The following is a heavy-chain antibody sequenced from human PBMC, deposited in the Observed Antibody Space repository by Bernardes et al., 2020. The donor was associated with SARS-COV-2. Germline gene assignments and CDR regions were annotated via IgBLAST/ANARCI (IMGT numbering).Heavy chain of an antibody. CDR3: AKAPGAIADFYYGMDV. CDR1: GFTFDDYA. CDR2: ISWNSGSI. D-gene: IGHD3-10*01. V-gene: IGHV3-9*01. Sequence: GWSLRLSCAASGFTFDDYAMHWVRQAPGKGLEWVSGISWNSGSIGYADSVKGRFTISRDNAKNSLYLQMNSLRAEDTALYYCAKAPGAIADFYYGMDVWGQGTTVTVSS. J-gene: IGHJ6*02.